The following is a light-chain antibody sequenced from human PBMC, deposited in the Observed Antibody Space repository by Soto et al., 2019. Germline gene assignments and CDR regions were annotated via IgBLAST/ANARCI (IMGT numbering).Light chain of an antibody. CDR3: QQLNSYPH. Sequence: DIQLTQSPSFLSASVGDRVTITCRASQGISSYLAWYQQKPGKAPKLLIYAASTLQSGVPSRCSGSGSGTEFTLRISSLQPEDFATYYCQQLNSYPHFGQGTRLEIK. CDR2: AAS. J-gene: IGKJ5*01. CDR1: QGISSY. V-gene: IGKV1-9*01.